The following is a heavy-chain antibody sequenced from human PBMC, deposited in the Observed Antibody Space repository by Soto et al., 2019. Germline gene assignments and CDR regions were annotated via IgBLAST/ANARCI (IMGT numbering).Heavy chain of an antibody. CDR2: ISSSSSYI. J-gene: IGHJ4*02. CDR3: ARDPGGYPTDY. D-gene: IGHD5-12*01. CDR1: GFTFSSYS. V-gene: IGHV3-21*01. Sequence: RLSCAASGFTFSSYSMNWVRQAPGKGLEWVSSISSSSSYIYYADSVKGRFTISRDNAKNSLYLQMNSLRAEDTAVYYCARDPGGYPTDYWGQGTLVTVSS.